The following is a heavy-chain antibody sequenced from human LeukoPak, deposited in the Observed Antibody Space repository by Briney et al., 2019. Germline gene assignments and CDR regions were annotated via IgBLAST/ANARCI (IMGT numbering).Heavy chain of an antibody. J-gene: IGHJ5*02. CDR3: ARPTYYYDSSGYLTDLNWFDP. V-gene: IGHV1-2*02. Sequence: GASAKVSCKASGYTFTGYYMHWVRQAPGQGLEWMGWINPNSGGTNYAQKFQGRVTMTRDTSISTAYMELSRLRSDDTAVYYCARPTYYYDSSGYLTDLNWFDPWGQGTLVTVSS. CDR2: INPNSGGT. D-gene: IGHD3-22*01. CDR1: GYTFTGYY.